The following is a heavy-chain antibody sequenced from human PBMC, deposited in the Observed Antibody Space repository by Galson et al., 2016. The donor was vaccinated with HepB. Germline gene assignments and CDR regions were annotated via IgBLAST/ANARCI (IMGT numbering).Heavy chain of an antibody. V-gene: IGHV4-39*02. Sequence: ETLSLTCSVSGASISSSSYYWAWIRQPPGKGLEWIGSIFYSWSTSYNPSLKSRVTISVDTSKNQFSLKLISMTAADTAVYYCASELWFGESSNFYYYGSDVWGPGTTVIVSS. CDR1: GASISSSSYY. CDR2: IFYSWST. CDR3: ASELWFGESSNFYYYGSDV. D-gene: IGHD3-10*01. J-gene: IGHJ6*02.